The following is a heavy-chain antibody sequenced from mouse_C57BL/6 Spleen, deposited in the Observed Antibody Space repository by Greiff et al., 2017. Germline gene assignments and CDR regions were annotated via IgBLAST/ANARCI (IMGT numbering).Heavy chain of an antibody. J-gene: IGHJ4*01. D-gene: IGHD1-1*01. Sequence: QVQLQQSGAELVKPGASVKLSCKASGYTFTSYWMHWVKQRPGQGLEWIGMIHPNSGSTNYNEKFKSKATLTVDKSSSTAYMQLSSLTSEDSAVXYCASITTVVATYYAMDYWGQGTSVTVSS. CDR3: ASITTVVATYYAMDY. CDR2: IHPNSGST. CDR1: GYTFTSYW. V-gene: IGHV1-64*01.